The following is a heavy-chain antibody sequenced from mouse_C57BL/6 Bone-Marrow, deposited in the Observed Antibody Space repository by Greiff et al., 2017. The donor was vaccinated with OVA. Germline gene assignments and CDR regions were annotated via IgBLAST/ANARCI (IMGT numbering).Heavy chain of an antibody. V-gene: IGHV1-54*01. CDR1: GYAFTNYL. CDR2: INPGSGGT. Sequence: QVHVKQSGAELVRPGTSVKVSCKASGYAFTNYLIEWVKQRPGQGLEWIGVINPGSGGTNYNEKFKGKATLTADKSSSTAYMQLSSLTSEDSAVYFGARDYDDGNWYFDVWGTGTTVTVSS. D-gene: IGHD2-4*01. CDR3: ARDYDDGNWYFDV. J-gene: IGHJ1*03.